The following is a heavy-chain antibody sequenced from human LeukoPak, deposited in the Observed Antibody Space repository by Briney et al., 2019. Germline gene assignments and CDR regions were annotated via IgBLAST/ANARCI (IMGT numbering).Heavy chain of an antibody. CDR3: ATDKKTGNFDY. J-gene: IGHJ4*02. CDR2: INPNSGGT. D-gene: IGHD1-14*01. V-gene: IGHV1-2*06. CDR1: GYTFTGYY. Sequence: GASVKVSCKASGYTFTGYYMHWVRQAPGQGLEWMGRINPNSGGTNYAQKFQGRVTMTRDTSISTAYMELSRLRSDDTAVHYCATDKKTGNFDYWGQGTLVTVSS.